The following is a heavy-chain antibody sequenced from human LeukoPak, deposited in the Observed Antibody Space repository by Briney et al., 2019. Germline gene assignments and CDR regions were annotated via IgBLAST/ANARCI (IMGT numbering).Heavy chain of an antibody. V-gene: IGHV3-21*01. D-gene: IGHD6-19*01. CDR3: ARESSSGWYVRYFDY. CDR1: GFTFSSYS. CDR2: ISSSTSYI. Sequence: GSLRLSCAASGFTFSSYSMNWVRQAPGEGLEWVSSISSSTSYIYCADSVKGRFTISRDNARNSLYLQMNSLRAEDTAVYYCARESSSGWYVRYFDYWGQGTLVTVSS. J-gene: IGHJ4*02.